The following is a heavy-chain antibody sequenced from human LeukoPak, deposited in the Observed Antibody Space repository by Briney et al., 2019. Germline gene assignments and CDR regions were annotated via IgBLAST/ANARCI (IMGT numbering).Heavy chain of an antibody. CDR2: ISGSGGST. D-gene: IGHD2/OR15-2a*01. J-gene: IGHJ4*02. CDR1: GFTFSSYA. V-gene: IGHV3-23*01. Sequence: PGGSLRLSCAASGFTFSSYAMSWVRQAPGKGLEWVSAISGSGGSTYYADSVKGRFTISRDNSKNTLYLQMNSLRAEDTAVYYSVKDPREYPGVSDWGQATLVTVSS. CDR3: VKDPREYPGVSD.